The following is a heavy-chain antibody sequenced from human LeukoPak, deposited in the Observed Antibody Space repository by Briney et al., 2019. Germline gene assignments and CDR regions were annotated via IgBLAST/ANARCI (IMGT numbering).Heavy chain of an antibody. CDR2: IIPIFGTA. V-gene: IGHV1-69*06. D-gene: IGHD6-6*01. CDR3: ARDSGGAISSIATPEDAFDI. CDR1: GGTFSSYA. J-gene: IGHJ3*02. Sequence: GSSVKVSCKASGGTFSSYAISWVRQAPGQGLEWMGGIIPIFGTANYAQKFQDRVTITADISTSTAYMELSRLRSDDTAVYYCARDSGGAISSIATPEDAFDIWGQGTMVTVSS.